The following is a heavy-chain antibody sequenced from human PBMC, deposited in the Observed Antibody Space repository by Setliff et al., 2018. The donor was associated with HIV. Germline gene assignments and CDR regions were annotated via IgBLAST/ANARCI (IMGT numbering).Heavy chain of an antibody. CDR2: VYSNGTT. V-gene: IGHV4-61*09. CDR3: VRGAATRYYDYIWGSYRYSPVLDS. CDR1: GGSISSGNYF. D-gene: IGHD3-16*02. J-gene: IGHJ5*01. Sequence: SETLSLTCTVSGGSISSGNYFWSWIRQPAGKGLEWIGHVYSNGTTNFNASLKSRVIISRDTYKNHFSLTLSSATAADTAVYHCVRGAATRYYDYIWGSYRYSPVLDSWGQGVLVTVSS.